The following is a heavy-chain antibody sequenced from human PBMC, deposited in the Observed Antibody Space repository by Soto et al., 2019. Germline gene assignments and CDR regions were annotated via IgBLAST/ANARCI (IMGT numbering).Heavy chain of an antibody. D-gene: IGHD2-15*01. Sequence: QVQLVESGGGVVQPGRSLRLSCAASGFTFSSYAMHWVRQAPGKGQEWVAVISYDGSNKYYADSVKGRFTISRDNSKNPLYLQMNSLRAEDTAVYYCARVGVAAHYWGQGTLVTVSS. CDR1: GFTFSSYA. CDR3: ARVGVAAHY. J-gene: IGHJ4*02. CDR2: ISYDGSNK. V-gene: IGHV3-30-3*01.